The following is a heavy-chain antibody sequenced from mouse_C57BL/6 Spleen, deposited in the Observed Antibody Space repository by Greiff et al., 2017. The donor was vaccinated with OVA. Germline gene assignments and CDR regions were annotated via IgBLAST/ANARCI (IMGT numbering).Heavy chain of an antibody. CDR1: GFTFSDYG. CDR3: ARSERSAMDY. CDR2: ISSGSSTI. V-gene: IGHV5-17*01. Sequence: DVQLVESGGGLVKPGGSLKLSCAASGFTFSDYGMHWVRQAPEKGLEWVAYISSGSSTIYYADTVKGRFTISRDNAKNTLFLQMTSLRSEDTAMYYCARSERSAMDYWGQGTSVTVSS. J-gene: IGHJ4*01.